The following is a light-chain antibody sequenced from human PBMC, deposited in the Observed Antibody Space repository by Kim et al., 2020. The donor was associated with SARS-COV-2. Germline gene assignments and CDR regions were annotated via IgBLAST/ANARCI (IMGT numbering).Light chain of an antibody. CDR1: SLRSYY. Sequence: SSELTQDPAVSVAVGQTVRITCQGDSLRSYYASWYQQKPGQAPVLVIYGKNNRPSGIPDRFSGSSSGNTASLTITGAQAEDEADYYCNSRDSSGNPYVFG. V-gene: IGLV3-19*01. CDR3: NSRDSSGNPYV. J-gene: IGLJ1*01. CDR2: GKN.